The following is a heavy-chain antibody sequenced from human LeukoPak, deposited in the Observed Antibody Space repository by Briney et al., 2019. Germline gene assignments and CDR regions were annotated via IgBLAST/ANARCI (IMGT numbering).Heavy chain of an antibody. D-gene: IGHD3-10*01. CDR3: ARAHGSGSYYEYNWFDP. V-gene: IGHV4-61*01. CDR2: IYYSGGT. J-gene: IGHJ5*02. Sequence: PSETLSLTCTVSGGSVSSGSYYWSWIRQPPGKGLEWIGYIYYSGGTNYNPSLKSRVTISVDMSKNQFSLKLSSVTAADTAVYYCARAHGSGSYYEYNWFDPWGQGTLVTVSS. CDR1: GGSVSSGSYY.